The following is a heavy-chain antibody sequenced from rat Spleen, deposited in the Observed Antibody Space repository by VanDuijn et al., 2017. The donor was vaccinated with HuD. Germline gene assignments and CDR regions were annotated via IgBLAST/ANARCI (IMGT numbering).Heavy chain of an antibody. V-gene: IGHV5-19*01. D-gene: IGHD1-12*02. J-gene: IGHJ3*01. Sequence: EVQLVESGGGLVQPGRSLKLSCTASGFTFSNYGMHWIRQAPTKGLEWVASISPSGVSTYYRDSVKGRFTISRDDAKSTLYLQMDSLRSEDTATYFCARHLYDGTYFPFAYWGQGTLVTVSS. CDR1: GFTFSNYG. CDR2: ISPSGVST. CDR3: ARHLYDGTYFPFAY.